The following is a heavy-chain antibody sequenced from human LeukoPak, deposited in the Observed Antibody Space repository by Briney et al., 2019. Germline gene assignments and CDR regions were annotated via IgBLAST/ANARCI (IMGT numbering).Heavy chain of an antibody. Sequence: GGSLRLSCAASGFTFSSYEMNWVCQAPGKGLEWVSYISSSGSTIYYADSVKGRFTISRDNAKNSLYLQMNSLRAEDTAVYYCAREVPYCGGDCSDYWGQGTLVTVSS. V-gene: IGHV3-48*03. CDR3: AREVPYCGGDCSDY. CDR2: ISSSGSTI. D-gene: IGHD2-21*02. J-gene: IGHJ4*02. CDR1: GFTFSSYE.